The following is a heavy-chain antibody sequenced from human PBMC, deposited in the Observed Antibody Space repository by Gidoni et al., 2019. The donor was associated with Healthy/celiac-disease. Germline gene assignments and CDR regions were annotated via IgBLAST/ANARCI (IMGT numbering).Heavy chain of an antibody. CDR2: IRSKAYGGTT. V-gene: IGHV3-49*04. CDR3: TLGVDV. J-gene: IGHJ6*02. Sequence: EVQQVECVGGLLQPGRSLRLSCTACGFTFGDSAMSWVRQAPGKGLEWLGFIRSKAYGGTTEDAVSVKGRFTISRDESKSIAYLQMNSLKTEDTAVYYCTLGVDVWGQGTTVTVSS. CDR1: GFTFGDSA.